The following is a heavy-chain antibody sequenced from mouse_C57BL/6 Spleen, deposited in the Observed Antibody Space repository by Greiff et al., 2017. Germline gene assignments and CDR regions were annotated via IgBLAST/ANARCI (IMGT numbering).Heavy chain of an antibody. CDR1: GYAFTNYL. CDR2: INPGSGGT. CDR3: ARYGTWYFDV. J-gene: IGHJ1*03. D-gene: IGHD1-1*01. V-gene: IGHV1-54*01. Sequence: QVQLQQSGAELVRPGTSVKVSCKASGYAFTNYLIEWVKQRPGQGLEWIGVINPGSGGTNYNEKFKGKATLTADKSSSTAYMQLSSLTSEDSAVYFCARYGTWYFDVWGTGTTVTVSS.